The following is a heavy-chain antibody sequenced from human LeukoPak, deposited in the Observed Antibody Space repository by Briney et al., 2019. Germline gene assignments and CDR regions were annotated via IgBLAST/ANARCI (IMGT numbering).Heavy chain of an antibody. CDR2: ISGSSGRT. D-gene: IGHD6-6*01. CDR3: ATGNRYSSSSA. Sequence: GGSLRLSCAASGFTFSSYAAGWVSQPPGKGREWVSAISGSSGRTYYADSVKGRFTISRDNSKDTLYLQMNSLRAEDTAVYYCATGNRYSSSSAWGQGTMVTVSS. J-gene: IGHJ3*01. CDR1: GFTFSSYA. V-gene: IGHV3-23*01.